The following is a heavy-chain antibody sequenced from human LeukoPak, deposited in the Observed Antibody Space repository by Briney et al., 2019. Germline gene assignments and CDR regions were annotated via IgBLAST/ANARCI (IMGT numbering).Heavy chain of an antibody. J-gene: IGHJ3*02. CDR3: ASLTTVTRVSDAFDI. V-gene: IGHV1-2*02. CDR1: GYTFTGYY. Sequence: GASVKVSCKASGYTFTGYYMHWVRQAPGQGLEWMGWINPNSGGTNYAQKFQGRVTMTRDTSISTAYMELSRLRSDDTAVYYCASLTTVTRVSDAFDIWGQGTMVTVSS. D-gene: IGHD4-17*01. CDR2: INPNSGGT.